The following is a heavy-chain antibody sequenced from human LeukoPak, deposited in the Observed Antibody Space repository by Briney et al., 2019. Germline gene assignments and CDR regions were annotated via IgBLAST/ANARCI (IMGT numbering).Heavy chain of an antibody. CDR2: IRSKANSYAT. J-gene: IGHJ6*02. CDR1: GFTFSGSA. Sequence: PGGSLKLSFAASGFTFSGSAMHWVRQASGKGLEWVGRIRSKANSYATAYAASVKGRFTISRDDSKNTAYLQMNSLKTEDTPVYYCTRLKDTALVNRYYYYYYGMDVWGQGTTVTVSS. CDR3: TRLKDTALVNRYYYYYYGMDV. V-gene: IGHV3-73*01. D-gene: IGHD5-18*01.